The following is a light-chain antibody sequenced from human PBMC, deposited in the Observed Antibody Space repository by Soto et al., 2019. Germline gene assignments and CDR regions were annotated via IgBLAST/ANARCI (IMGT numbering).Light chain of an antibody. CDR3: QQYNKWPFT. V-gene: IGKV3-15*01. J-gene: IGKJ4*01. CDR1: QSVSSD. Sequence: EIAMTQSPATLSVSPGERATRSCRASQSVSSDLAWYQQKPGQAPRLLIYHASTRATGIPARFSGSGSGTEFTLTISSLQSEDFAVYYCQQYNKWPFTFGGGTKVEIK. CDR2: HAS.